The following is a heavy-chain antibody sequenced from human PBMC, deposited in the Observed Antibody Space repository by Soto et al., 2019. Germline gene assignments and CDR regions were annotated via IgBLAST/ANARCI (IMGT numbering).Heavy chain of an antibody. Sequence: GGSLRLSCAASGFTFSSYSMNWVRQAPGKGLEWVSSISSSSSYIYYADSVKGRFTISRDNAKNSLYLQMNSLRAEDTAVYYCARAPGIHRFDPWGQGTLVTVSS. D-gene: IGHD6-13*01. CDR2: ISSSSSYI. CDR1: GFTFSSYS. J-gene: IGHJ5*02. CDR3: ARAPGIHRFDP. V-gene: IGHV3-21*01.